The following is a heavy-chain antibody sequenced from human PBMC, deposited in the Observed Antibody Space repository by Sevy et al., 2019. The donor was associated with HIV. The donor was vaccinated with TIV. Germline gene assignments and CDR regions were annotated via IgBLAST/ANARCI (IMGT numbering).Heavy chain of an antibody. J-gene: IGHJ6*02. V-gene: IGHV3-30*04. CDR1: GFTFSSYA. CDR3: ARPSYGDYDVSGMDV. D-gene: IGHD4-17*01. CDR2: ISYDGSNK. Sequence: GGSLRLSCAASGFTFSSYAMHWVRQAPGKGLEWVAVISYDGSNKYYADSVKGRFTISRDNSKNTLYLQMNSLRPEDTAVYYCARPSYGDYDVSGMDVWGQGTTVTVSS.